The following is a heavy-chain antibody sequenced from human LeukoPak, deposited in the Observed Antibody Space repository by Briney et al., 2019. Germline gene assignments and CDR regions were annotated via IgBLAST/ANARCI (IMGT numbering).Heavy chain of an antibody. V-gene: IGHV3-66*01. CDR2: IYATGNT. Sequence: GGSLRLSCAASGIAVSDTYMTWVRQAPGKGLEWISVIYATGNTYYADSVKGRFTISRDNSKNTVYLQMNSLRVEDTAVYYCGRGGPPGYDPFDYWGQGTLVTVSS. D-gene: IGHD5-12*01. CDR3: GRGGPPGYDPFDY. CDR1: GIAVSDTY. J-gene: IGHJ4*02.